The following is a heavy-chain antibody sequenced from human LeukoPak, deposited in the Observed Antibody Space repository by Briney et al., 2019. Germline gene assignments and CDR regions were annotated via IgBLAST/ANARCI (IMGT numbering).Heavy chain of an antibody. Sequence: SETLSLTCTVSGGSISSYYWSWIRQPPGKGLEWIGDIYYSGSTNYNPSLKSRVTISVDTSKNQFSLKLSSVTAADTAVYYCATLPSSTTHDAFDIWGQGAMVTVSS. V-gene: IGHV4-59*01. J-gene: IGHJ3*02. D-gene: IGHD1-1*01. CDR3: ATLPSSTTHDAFDI. CDR2: IYYSGST. CDR1: GGSISSYY.